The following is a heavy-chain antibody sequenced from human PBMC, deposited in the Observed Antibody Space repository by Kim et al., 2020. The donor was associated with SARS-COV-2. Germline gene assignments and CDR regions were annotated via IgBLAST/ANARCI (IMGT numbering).Heavy chain of an antibody. CDR2: IYPGDSDT. Sequence: GESLKISCKGSGYSFTSYWIGWVRQMPGKGLEWMGIIYPGDSDTRYSPSFQGQVTISADKSISTAYLQWSSLKASDTAMYYCARLEEGRLRLGELSSPPTQYFQHWGQGTLVTVSS. D-gene: IGHD3-16*02. V-gene: IGHV5-51*01. J-gene: IGHJ1*01. CDR1: GYSFTSYW. CDR3: ARLEEGRLRLGELSSPPTQYFQH.